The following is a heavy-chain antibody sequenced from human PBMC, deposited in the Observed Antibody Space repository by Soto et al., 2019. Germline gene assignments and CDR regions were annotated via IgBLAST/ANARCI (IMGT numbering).Heavy chain of an antibody. V-gene: IGHV3-30*18. D-gene: IGHD3-9*01. CDR1: GFTFSSYG. CDR2: ISYDGSNK. CDR3: AKSSGLRYFDWLLLESPSIDY. Sequence: GGSLRLSCAASGFTFSSYGMHWVRQAPGKGLEWVAVISYDGSNKYYADSVKGRFTISRDNSKNTLYLQMNSLRAEDTAVYYCAKSSGLRYFDWLLLESPSIDYWGQGTLVTVSS. J-gene: IGHJ4*02.